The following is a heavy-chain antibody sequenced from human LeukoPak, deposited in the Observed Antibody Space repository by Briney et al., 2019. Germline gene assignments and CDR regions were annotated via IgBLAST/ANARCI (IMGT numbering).Heavy chain of an antibody. D-gene: IGHD3-10*01. CDR3: AKDTWLAY. CDR2: INDIGST. Sequence: ASETLSLTCTVSGGSSSNNNHYWGWTRQPPGKGLEWIGMINDIGSTHYNPSLKSRVTISVDTSKNQFSLKLSSVTAADTAVYYCAKDTWLAYWGQGTLVTVSS. J-gene: IGHJ4*02. CDR1: GGSSSNNNHY. V-gene: IGHV4-39*02.